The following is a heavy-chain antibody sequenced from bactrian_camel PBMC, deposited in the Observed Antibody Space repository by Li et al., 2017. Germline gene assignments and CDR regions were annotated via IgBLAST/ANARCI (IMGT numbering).Heavy chain of an antibody. D-gene: IGHD2*01. Sequence: QVQLVESGGGSVQAGGSLSLSCTRSGNMRSTDCMGWSRQAPGKEREGVAAIDTDGSTSYADSVKGRFTISQDNAKNTLYLQMNSLKPEDTAMYYCAAEPAVFGYCGGDYYPSNGFWGQGTQVTVS. CDR3: AAEPAVFGYCGGDYYPSNGF. J-gene: IGHJ6*01. CDR2: IDTDGST. CDR1: GNMRSTDC. V-gene: IGHV3S53*01.